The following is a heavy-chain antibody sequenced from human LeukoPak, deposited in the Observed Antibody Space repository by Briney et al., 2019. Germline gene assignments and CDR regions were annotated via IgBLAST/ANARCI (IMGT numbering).Heavy chain of an antibody. V-gene: IGHV3-11*01. J-gene: IGHJ4*02. Sequence: GGSLRLSCAASGFTFSDYYMFWIRQAPGKGLEWVSYISNSGSIIYYADSVKGRFTVSRDNAKDSLYLQMNSLRAEDTAVYYCARSVATNTRADYWGQGTLVTVSS. CDR2: ISNSGSII. CDR3: ARSVATNTRADY. CDR1: GFTFSDYY. D-gene: IGHD5-12*01.